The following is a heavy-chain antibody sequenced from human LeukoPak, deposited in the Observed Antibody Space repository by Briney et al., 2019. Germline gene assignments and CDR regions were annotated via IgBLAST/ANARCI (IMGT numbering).Heavy chain of an antibody. V-gene: IGHV3-23*01. CDR2: ISNRGSSSST. Sequence: GESLKISCASSGFTFSSYAMSWVRPAPGKGREWVSGISNRGSSSSTYYADFVKGLFTISRDNSKNTMYLQMNSLRAADTAVYYCAKDRAVAGSYFDYWDQGTLVIVSS. CDR1: GFTFSSYA. D-gene: IGHD6-19*01. CDR3: AKDRAVAGSYFDY. J-gene: IGHJ4*02.